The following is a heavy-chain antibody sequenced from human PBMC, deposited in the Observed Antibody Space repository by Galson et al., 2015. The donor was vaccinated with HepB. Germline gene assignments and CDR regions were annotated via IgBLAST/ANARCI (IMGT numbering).Heavy chain of an antibody. CDR1: GYTFSHYV. CDR2: INAGNGDT. D-gene: IGHD6-6*01. J-gene: IGHJ4*02. Sequence: SVKVSCKASGYTFSHYVIHWVRQAPGQRLEWMGWINAGNGDTTYSQNFQGRVTITRDTSASTAYMELSSLRSEDTAVYHCARDSIAIPGALFDYWGQGTLVTVSS. V-gene: IGHV1-3*01. CDR3: ARDSIAIPGALFDY.